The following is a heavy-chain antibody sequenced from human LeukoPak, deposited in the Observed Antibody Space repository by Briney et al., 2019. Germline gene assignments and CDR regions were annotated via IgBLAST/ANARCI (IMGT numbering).Heavy chain of an antibody. Sequence: ASVKVSCKASGYTFTGYYMHWVRQAPGQGLEWMGWINPNSGGTNYAQNFQGRVTMTRDTSISTAYMELSRLRSDDTAVYYCARQNGYLNWFDPWGQGTLVTVSS. J-gene: IGHJ5*02. CDR3: ARQNGYLNWFDP. D-gene: IGHD5-18*01. V-gene: IGHV1-2*02. CDR1: GYTFTGYY. CDR2: INPNSGGT.